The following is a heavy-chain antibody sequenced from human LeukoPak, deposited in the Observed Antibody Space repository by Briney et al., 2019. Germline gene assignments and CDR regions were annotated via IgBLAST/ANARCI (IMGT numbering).Heavy chain of an antibody. J-gene: IGHJ5*02. Sequence: WGSLRLSCAASGFTFSTYAMSWVRQAPGKGLEWVSAITGTGGTTYYAGSVKGRFTISRDNSKNMLYLQMNSLRAEDTAVYYCVKVAYSNWFDPWGQGTLVTVSS. CDR1: GFTFSTYA. CDR2: ITGTGGTT. CDR3: VKVAYSNWFDP. V-gene: IGHV3-23*01. D-gene: IGHD4-11*01.